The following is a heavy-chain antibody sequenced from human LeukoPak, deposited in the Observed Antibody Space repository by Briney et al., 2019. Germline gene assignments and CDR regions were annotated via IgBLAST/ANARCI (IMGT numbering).Heavy chain of an antibody. V-gene: IGHV7-4-1*02. D-gene: IGHD3-3*01. CDR3: ARERGRFLSSPNWFDP. J-gene: IGHJ5*02. CDR2: INTNTGNP. Sequence: GASVKVSCKATGYTFTSYGFYWVRQAPGQGLEWMGWINTNTGNPTYAQGFTGRFVFSLGTSVSTAYLQISSLKAEDTAVYYCARERGRFLSSPNWFDPWGQGTLVTVSS. CDR1: GYTFTSYG.